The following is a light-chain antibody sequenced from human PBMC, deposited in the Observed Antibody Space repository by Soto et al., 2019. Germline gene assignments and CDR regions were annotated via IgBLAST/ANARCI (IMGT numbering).Light chain of an antibody. V-gene: IGKV1-5*01. CDR3: QQYNTYSSLT. CDR2: DAA. J-gene: IGKJ4*01. CDR1: PSISSW. Sequence: DLQMTQSPSTLSASVGDRVTITCRASPSISSWLAWYQQELARPPRLLIYDAASLQRGGPSRFSGSGYGTEYTLPISSLQPDDDSTYYCQQYNTYSSLTFGGGTKV.